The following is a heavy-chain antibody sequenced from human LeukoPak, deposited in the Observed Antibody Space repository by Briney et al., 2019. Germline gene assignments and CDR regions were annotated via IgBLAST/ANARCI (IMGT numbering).Heavy chain of an antibody. CDR1: GGSFSGYY. CDR2: INHSGST. Sequence: SETLSLTCAVYGGSFSGYYWSWIRQPPGKGLEWIGEINHSGSTNYNPSLKSRVTISVDTSKNQFSLKLSSVTAADTAVYYCARGDFNCSNTSCYGSDAFDIWSQGTMVTVSS. V-gene: IGHV4-34*01. CDR3: ARGDFNCSNTSCYGSDAFDI. J-gene: IGHJ3*02. D-gene: IGHD2-2*01.